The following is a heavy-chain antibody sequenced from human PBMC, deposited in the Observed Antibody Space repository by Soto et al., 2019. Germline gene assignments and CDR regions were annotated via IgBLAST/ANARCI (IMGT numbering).Heavy chain of an antibody. V-gene: IGHV1-69*13. CDR3: ARDRSIAGTGGVFDY. J-gene: IGHJ4*02. Sequence: GASVKVSCKASGGTFSSYAISWVRRAPGQGLEWMGGIIPIFGTANYAQKFQGRVTITADESTSTAYMELSSLRSENTAVYYCARDRSIAGTGGVFDYWGQGTLVTVSS. D-gene: IGHD1-20*01. CDR1: GGTFSSYA. CDR2: IIPIFGTA.